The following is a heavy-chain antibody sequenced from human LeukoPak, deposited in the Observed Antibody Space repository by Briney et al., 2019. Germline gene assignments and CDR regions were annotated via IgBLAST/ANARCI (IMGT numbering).Heavy chain of an antibody. V-gene: IGHV3-64*01. J-gene: IGHJ4*02. CDR1: GFIFSDYD. CDR3: ARGAASGGYDY. Sequence: AGSLRLSCAASGFIFSDYDVHWVRQAPGKGLEFVSAITRKGGRTFYANSVKGRFTISRDNSKNALYLQMDSMRADDMAVYYCARGAASGGYDYWGQGALVTVSS. D-gene: IGHD3-10*01. CDR2: ITRKGGRT.